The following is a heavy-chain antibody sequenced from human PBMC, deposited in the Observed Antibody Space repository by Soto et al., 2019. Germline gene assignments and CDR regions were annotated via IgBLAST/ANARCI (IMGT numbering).Heavy chain of an antibody. V-gene: IGHV4-39*01. CDR3: ARIITMVRGVIAYYFDY. CDR1: GGSISSSSYY. CDR2: IYYSGST. J-gene: IGHJ4*02. D-gene: IGHD3-10*01. Sequence: QLQLQESGPGLVKPSETLSLTCTVSGGSISSSSYYWGWIRQPPGKGLEWIGSIYYSGSTYYNPSLKSRVTISVDTSKNQFSLKLSSVTAADTAVYYCARIITMVRGVIAYYFDYWGQGTLVTVSS.